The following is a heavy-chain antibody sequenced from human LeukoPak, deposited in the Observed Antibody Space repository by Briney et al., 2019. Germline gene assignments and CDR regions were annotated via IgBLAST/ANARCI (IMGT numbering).Heavy chain of an antibody. D-gene: IGHD3-22*01. Sequence: GGSLRLSCAASGFTFDDYAMHWVRHAPGKGLEWVSGISWNSGSIGYADSAKGRFTISRDNAKNSLYLQMNSLRAEDTALYYCAKATGDYYDSSGYYYFDYWGQGTLVTVSS. V-gene: IGHV3-9*01. J-gene: IGHJ4*02. CDR1: GFTFDDYA. CDR3: AKATGDYYDSSGYYYFDY. CDR2: ISWNSGSI.